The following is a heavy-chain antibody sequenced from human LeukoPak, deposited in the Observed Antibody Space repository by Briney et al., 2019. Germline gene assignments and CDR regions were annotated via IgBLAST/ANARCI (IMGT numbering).Heavy chain of an antibody. CDR3: ARETIPQAAIYRTMITFGGVIVKESALDP. J-gene: IGHJ5*02. CDR1: GDSISSGDYY. V-gene: IGHV4-61*02. CDR2: ISSSGST. D-gene: IGHD3-16*02. Sequence: SETLSLTCTVSGDSISSGDYYWSWIRQPAGKGLEWIGRISSSGSTNYNPSLKSRVTISVDTSKNQFSLKLSSVTAADTAVYFCARETIPQAAIYRTMITFGGVIVKESALDPWGQGTLVTVSS.